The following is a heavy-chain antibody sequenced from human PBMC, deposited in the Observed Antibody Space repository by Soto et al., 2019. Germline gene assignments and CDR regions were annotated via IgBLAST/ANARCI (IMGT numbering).Heavy chain of an antibody. CDR2: LYWNDDK. CDR1: GFSLSTSGVG. Sequence: SGPTLVNPTQTLTLTCSFSGFSLSTSGVGVGWIRQPPGKALDWLALLYWNDDKRYNPSLKSRLTITKDTSKNQVVLTMTNMEPVDTATYYWAHTGYSYAHFDYWGQGTLVTVSS. V-gene: IGHV2-5*01. CDR3: AHTGYSYAHFDY. D-gene: IGHD5-18*01. J-gene: IGHJ4*02.